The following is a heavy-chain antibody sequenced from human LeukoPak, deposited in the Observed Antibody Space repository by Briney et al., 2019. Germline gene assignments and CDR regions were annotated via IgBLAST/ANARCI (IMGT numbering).Heavy chain of an antibody. CDR1: GFTFSSYW. D-gene: IGHD2/OR15-2a*01. V-gene: IGHV3-74*01. J-gene: IGHJ4*02. CDR2: ISTDASST. Sequence: GGSLRLSCAGSGFTFSSYWMHWVRHAPGKGLVWVSRISTDASSTTYADSVKGRFTISRDNTKGTLYLQMSSLRAEDTAVYYCTGHHQAYSRIYWGQGTLVTVSS. CDR3: TGHHQAYSRIY.